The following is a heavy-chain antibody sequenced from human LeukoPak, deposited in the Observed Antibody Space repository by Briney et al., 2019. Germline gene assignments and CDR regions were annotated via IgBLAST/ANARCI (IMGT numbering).Heavy chain of an antibody. CDR2: IYYSGST. Sequence: SETLSLTCTVSGGSISSYYWSWIRQPPGKGLEWIGYIYYSGSTNYNPSLKSRVTISVDTSKNQFSLKLSSVTAADTAVYYCARGGNNYPPLMHWGQGTLDTVSS. V-gene: IGHV4-59*01. J-gene: IGHJ4*02. D-gene: IGHD4-11*01. CDR1: GGSISSYY. CDR3: ARGGNNYPPLMH.